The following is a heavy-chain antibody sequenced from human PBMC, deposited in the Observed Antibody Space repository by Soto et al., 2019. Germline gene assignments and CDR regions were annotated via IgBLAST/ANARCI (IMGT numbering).Heavy chain of an antibody. J-gene: IGHJ4*02. V-gene: IGHV2-5*01. D-gene: IGHD3-10*01. CDR1: GFSLSTSGVG. CDR2: IYWNDDK. Sequence: SVPTLVNPTQTLTLTCTFSGFSLSTSGVGVGWIRQPPGKALEWLALIYWNDDKRYSPSLKSRLTITKDTSKNQVVLTMTNMDPVDTATYYCAHSPLLLWFGELFINFDYWGQGTLVTV. CDR3: AHSPLLLWFGELFINFDY.